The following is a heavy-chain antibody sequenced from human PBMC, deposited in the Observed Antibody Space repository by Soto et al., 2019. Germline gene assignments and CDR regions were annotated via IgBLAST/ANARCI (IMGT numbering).Heavy chain of an antibody. J-gene: IGHJ4*02. CDR3: ARYEIRIAAPDY. V-gene: IGHV1-18*01. CDR2: IIAYNGNT. Sequence: GASVKVSCKAXCYTFTSYGISLVRHDPGQWLEWIVLIIAYNGNTNYAQKLQGRVTMTTDTSTSTAYMELRSLRSDDTAVYYCARYEIRIAAPDYWGQGTLVTVSS. CDR1: CYTFTSYG. D-gene: IGHD6-13*01.